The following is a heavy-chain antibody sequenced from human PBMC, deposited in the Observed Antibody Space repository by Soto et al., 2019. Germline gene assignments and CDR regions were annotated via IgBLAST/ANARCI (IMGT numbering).Heavy chain of an antibody. D-gene: IGHD3-3*01. CDR3: AKDGANYDFWSGYSHAFDI. CDR2: ISGSGGST. CDR1: GFTFSSYA. J-gene: IGHJ3*02. Sequence: EVQLLESGGGLVQPGGSLRLSCAASGFTFSSYAMSWVRQAPGKGLEWVSAISGSGGSTYYADSVKGRFTISRDNSKNTLYLQMNSLRAEDTAVYYCAKDGANYDFWSGYSHAFDIWGQGTMVTVSS. V-gene: IGHV3-23*01.